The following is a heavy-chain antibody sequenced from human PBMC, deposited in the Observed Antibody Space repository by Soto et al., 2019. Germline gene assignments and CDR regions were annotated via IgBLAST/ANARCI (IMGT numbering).Heavy chain of an antibody. Sequence: QVQLVESGGGVVQPGRSLRLSCAASGFTFSSYGMHWVRQAPGKGLEWVAVIWYDGSNKYYADSVKGRFTISRDNSKNTLDLQMNSLRAEDTAVYYCARAGMVRGVIISYFDYWGQGTLVTVSS. CDR2: IWYDGSNK. J-gene: IGHJ4*02. CDR3: ARAGMVRGVIISYFDY. D-gene: IGHD3-10*01. V-gene: IGHV3-33*01. CDR1: GFTFSSYG.